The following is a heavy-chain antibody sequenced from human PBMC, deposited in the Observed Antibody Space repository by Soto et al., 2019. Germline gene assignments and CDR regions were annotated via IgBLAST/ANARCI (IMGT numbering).Heavy chain of an antibody. V-gene: IGHV1-3*01. Sequence: QVRLVQSGAEVKKPGASVKVSCKASGYTFTSYAMHWVRQAPGQRLEWMGWINAGNGNTKYSQKFQGRVTITRDTSASTAYMELSSLRSEDTAVYYCARVGGYQLLSRRGWFDPWGQGTLVTVSS. J-gene: IGHJ5*02. CDR2: INAGNGNT. CDR1: GYTFTSYA. D-gene: IGHD2-2*01. CDR3: ARVGGYQLLSRRGWFDP.